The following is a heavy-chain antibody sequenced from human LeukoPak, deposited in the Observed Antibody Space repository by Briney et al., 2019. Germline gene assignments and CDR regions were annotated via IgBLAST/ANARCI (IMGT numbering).Heavy chain of an antibody. CDR1: GGSISSSSYY. V-gene: IGHV4-39*07. CDR3: ARRKGGRIAAAGTSLARWFDP. CDR2: INHSGST. J-gene: IGHJ5*02. D-gene: IGHD6-13*01. Sequence: SETLSLTCTVSGGSISSSSYYWSWIRQPPGKGLEWIGEINHSGSTNYNPSLKSRVTISVDTSKNQFSLKLSSVTAADTAVYYCARRKGGRIAAAGTSLARWFDPWGQGTLVTVSS.